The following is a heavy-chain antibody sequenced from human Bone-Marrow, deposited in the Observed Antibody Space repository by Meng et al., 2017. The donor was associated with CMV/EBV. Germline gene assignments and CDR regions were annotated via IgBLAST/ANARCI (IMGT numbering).Heavy chain of an antibody. CDR1: GFTFSSYW. CDR2: IKQDGSEK. Sequence: GESLKISCAASGFTFSSYWMSWVRQAPGKGLEWVANIKQDGSEKYYVDSVKGRFTISRDNAKNSLYLQMNSLRAEDTAVYYCAREDYPRFWSGYYGYYGMDVWGQGTTVTVSS. V-gene: IGHV3-7*01. CDR3: AREDYPRFWSGYYGYYGMDV. D-gene: IGHD3-3*01. J-gene: IGHJ6*02.